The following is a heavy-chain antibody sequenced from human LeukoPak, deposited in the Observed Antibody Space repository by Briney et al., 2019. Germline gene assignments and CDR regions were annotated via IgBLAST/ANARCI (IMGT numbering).Heavy chain of an antibody. D-gene: IGHD3-3*01. V-gene: IGHV4-59*12. J-gene: IGHJ3*02. CDR1: GGSISSYY. CDR3: ARGRRSGYSRSAFDI. Sequence: SETLSLTCTVSGGSISSYYWSWIRQPPGKGLEWIGYIYYSGGTNYNPSLKSRVTISVDTSKNQFSLKLSSVTAADTAVYYCARGRRSGYSRSAFDIWGQGTMVTVSS. CDR2: IYYSGGT.